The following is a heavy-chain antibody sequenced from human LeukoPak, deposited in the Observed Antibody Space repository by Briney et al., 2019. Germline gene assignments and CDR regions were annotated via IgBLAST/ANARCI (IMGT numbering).Heavy chain of an antibody. J-gene: IGHJ5*02. CDR3: ASLGTLVP. CDR1: GFTFSTYL. Sequence: GGSLRLSCAASGFTFSTYLMHWVRQAPGKGPVWVSRINTDGSITTYADSVKGRFTISRDNAKNTLYLQMNSLRDEDTAVYYCASLGTLVPWGQGTLVTVSS. V-gene: IGHV3-74*03. D-gene: IGHD3-9*01. CDR2: INTDGSIT.